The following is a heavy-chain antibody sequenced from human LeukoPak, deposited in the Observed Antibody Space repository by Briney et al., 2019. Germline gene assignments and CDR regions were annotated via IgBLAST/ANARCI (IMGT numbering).Heavy chain of an antibody. J-gene: IGHJ4*02. CDR1: GFTFSNAW. CDR3: TAGIGHSDFDY. D-gene: IGHD6-13*01. V-gene: IGHV3-15*04. Sequence: PGGSLRLSCAASGFTFSNAWMSWVRQAPGKGLEWVGRVESKTKGGTTGYAAPVKGRFTISRDDSKNTYLQMNSLKSEDTAVYYCTAGIGHSDFDYWGQGTLVTVSS. CDR2: VESKTKGGTT.